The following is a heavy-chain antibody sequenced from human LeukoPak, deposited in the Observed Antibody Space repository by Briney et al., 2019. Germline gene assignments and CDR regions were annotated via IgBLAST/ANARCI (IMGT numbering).Heavy chain of an antibody. D-gene: IGHD3-3*01. Sequence: SETLSLTCTVSGGSISSYYWRWIRQPAGKGLEWIGRIYTSVSTNYNPSLKSRVTMSVDTSKNQFSLKLSSVTAADTAVYYCASSITIFGVLNRQDAFDIWGQGTMVTVSS. J-gene: IGHJ3*02. CDR1: GGSISSYY. V-gene: IGHV4-4*07. CDR3: ASSITIFGVLNRQDAFDI. CDR2: IYTSVST.